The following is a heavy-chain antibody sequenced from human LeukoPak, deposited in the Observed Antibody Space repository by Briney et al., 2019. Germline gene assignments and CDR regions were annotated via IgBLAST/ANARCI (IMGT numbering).Heavy chain of an antibody. J-gene: IGHJ4*02. D-gene: IGHD3-9*01. CDR2: IHYTGHT. Sequence: SQTLSLTCAVSGGSINSGDFYWSWIRQPPGKGLEWIGYIHYTGHTFYNPSLESRVTISVDTSENQFSLNLTSVTAADTAVYYCARMADWPWAYFDYWGQGNLVTVSS. CDR1: GGSINSGDFY. CDR3: ARMADWPWAYFDY. V-gene: IGHV4-30-4*01.